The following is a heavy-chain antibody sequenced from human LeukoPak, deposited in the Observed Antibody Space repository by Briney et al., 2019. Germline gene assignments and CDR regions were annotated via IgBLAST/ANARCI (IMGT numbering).Heavy chain of an antibody. Sequence: TSETLSLTCAVYGGSFSGYYWSWIRQPPGKGLEWIGEINHSGSTNYNPSLKSRVTISVDTSKNQFSLKLSSVTAADTAVYYCAKDSKSGSYYVAQLLPDVWGQGTTVTVSS. CDR3: AKDSKSGSYYVAQLLPDV. CDR2: INHSGST. CDR1: GGSFSGYY. D-gene: IGHD1-26*01. J-gene: IGHJ6*02. V-gene: IGHV4-34*09.